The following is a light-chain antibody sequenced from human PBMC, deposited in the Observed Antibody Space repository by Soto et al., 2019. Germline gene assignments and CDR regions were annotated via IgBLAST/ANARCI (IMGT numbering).Light chain of an antibody. CDR2: WAS. V-gene: IGKV4-1*01. J-gene: IGKJ5*01. CDR3: QQRLHWPIT. Sequence: DIVMTQSPDSLAVSLGERATINCRSSQSVLYSSNNKNYLAWYQQKPRQPPKLLIYWASARESGVPDRFSGSGSGTDFTLTISSLQAEDVALYYCQQRLHWPITFGQGTRLEIK. CDR1: QSVLYSSNNKNY.